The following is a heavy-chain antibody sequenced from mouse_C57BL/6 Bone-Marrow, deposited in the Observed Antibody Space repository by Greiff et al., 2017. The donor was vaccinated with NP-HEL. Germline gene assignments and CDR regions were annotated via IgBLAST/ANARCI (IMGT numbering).Heavy chain of an antibody. V-gene: IGHV1-66*01. Sequence: QVQLQQSGPELVKPGASVKISCKASGYSFTSYYIHWVKQRPGQGLEWIGWIYPGSGNTKYNEKFKGKATLTADTSSSTAYMQLSSLTSEDSAVYYCARDYYGSRYYFDYWGQGTTLTVSS. J-gene: IGHJ2*01. CDR2: IYPGSGNT. D-gene: IGHD1-1*01. CDR3: ARDYYGSRYYFDY. CDR1: GYSFTSYY.